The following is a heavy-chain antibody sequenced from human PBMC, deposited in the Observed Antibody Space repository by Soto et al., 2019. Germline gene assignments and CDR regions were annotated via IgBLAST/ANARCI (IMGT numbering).Heavy chain of an antibody. V-gene: IGHV4-59*01. CDR1: GGSISSYY. J-gene: IGHJ4*02. CDR2: IYYSGST. CDR3: ARVSDDSWSGPTHYYFDY. Sequence: QVQLQESGPGLVKPSETLSLTCTVSGGSISSYYWSWIRQPPGKGLEWIGYIYYSGSTNYNPSLKSRVTISVDTSKNQFSLKLSSVTAADTAVYYCARVSDDSWSGPTHYYFDYWGQGTLVTVSS. D-gene: IGHD3-3*01.